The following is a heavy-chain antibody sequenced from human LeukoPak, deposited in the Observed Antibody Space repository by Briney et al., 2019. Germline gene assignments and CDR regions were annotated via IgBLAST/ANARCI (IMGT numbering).Heavy chain of an antibody. CDR3: ARDYLGADTVQY. Sequence: PGGSLRLSCAASGFTFSSYAMSWVRQAPGKGLEWVSSITSSSSYIYYADSVKGRFTISRDNAKNSLYLQMNSLRAEDTAVYYCARDYLGADTVQYWGQGTLVTVSS. CDR2: ITSSSSYI. V-gene: IGHV3-21*01. CDR1: GFTFSSYA. D-gene: IGHD5-18*01. J-gene: IGHJ4*02.